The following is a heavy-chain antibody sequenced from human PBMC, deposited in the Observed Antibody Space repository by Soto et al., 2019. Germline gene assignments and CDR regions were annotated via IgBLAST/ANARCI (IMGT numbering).Heavy chain of an antibody. Sequence: NPSETLSLTCAVYGGSFSGYYWSWIRQPPGKGLEWIGEINHSGSTNYNPSLKSRVTISVDTSKNQFSLKLSSVTAADTAVYYCAHIVVVPAARGSMDVWGQGTTVTVSS. CDR2: INHSGST. D-gene: IGHD2-2*01. J-gene: IGHJ6*02. V-gene: IGHV4-34*01. CDR3: AHIVVVPAARGSMDV. CDR1: GGSFSGYY.